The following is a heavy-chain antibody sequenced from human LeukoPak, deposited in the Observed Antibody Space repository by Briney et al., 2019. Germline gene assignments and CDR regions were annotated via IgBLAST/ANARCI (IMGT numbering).Heavy chain of an antibody. CDR1: GFTFSSYI. CDR3: ARDPTGESDL. V-gene: IGHV3-21*01. CDR2: ISSSSSYI. D-gene: IGHD1-1*01. Sequence: GGSLRLSCAASGFTFSSYILNWVRQAPGKGLEWVSSISSSSSYIYYADSVKGRFTISRDNAKNSLYLQMNSLRAEDTAVYYCARDPTGESDLWGRGTLVTVSS. J-gene: IGHJ2*01.